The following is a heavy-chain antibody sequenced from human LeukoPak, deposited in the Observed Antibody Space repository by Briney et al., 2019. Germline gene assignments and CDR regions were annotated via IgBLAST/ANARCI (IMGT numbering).Heavy chain of an antibody. CDR1: GFTFSSYW. CDR2: IYSDGSRT. D-gene: IGHD1-26*01. Sequence: PGGSLRLSCAASGFTFSSYWMHWVRQAPGKGLVWVSRIYSDGSRTTYADSVRGRFTISGDNAKNTLYLQMNSLRAEDTAMYYCARSGRGGAFDIWGQGTMVTVSS. J-gene: IGHJ3*02. V-gene: IGHV3-74*01. CDR3: ARSGRGGAFDI.